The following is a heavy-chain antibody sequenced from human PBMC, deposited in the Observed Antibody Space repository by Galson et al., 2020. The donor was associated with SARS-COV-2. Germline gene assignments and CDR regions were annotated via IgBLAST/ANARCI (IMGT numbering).Heavy chain of an antibody. CDR2: ISPAGSNS. CDR3: ARGGELELPDYFDY. V-gene: IGHV3-30*04. D-gene: IGHD1-26*01. Sequence: GEPLKISCAASGFTFSNYVMHWVRQAPGKGQEWVAVISPAGSNSFYADSLKGRFTISRDNSKRTLYLQMKSLRAEDTAVYYCARGGELELPDYFDYWGQGTLVTVSS. CDR1: GFTFSNYV. J-gene: IGHJ4*02.